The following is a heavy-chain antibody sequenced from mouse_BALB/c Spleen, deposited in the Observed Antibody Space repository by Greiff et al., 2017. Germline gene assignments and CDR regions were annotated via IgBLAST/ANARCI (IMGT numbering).Heavy chain of an antibody. V-gene: IGHV1S81*02. Sequence: QVQLQQPGAELVKPGASVKLSCKASGYTFTSYWMHWVKQRPGQGLEWIGEINPSNGRTNYNEKFKSKATLTVDKSSSTAYTQLSSLTSEDSAVYYCARSYGYDDYFVYWGQGTTLTVSS. CDR1: GYTFTSYW. J-gene: IGHJ2*01. CDR3: ARSYGYDDYFVY. CDR2: INPSNGRT. D-gene: IGHD2-2*01.